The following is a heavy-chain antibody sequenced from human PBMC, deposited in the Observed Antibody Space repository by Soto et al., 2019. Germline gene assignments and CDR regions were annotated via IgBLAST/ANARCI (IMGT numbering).Heavy chain of an antibody. J-gene: IGHJ4*02. CDR1: GGSISSSY. D-gene: IGHD3-22*01. CDR2: ISYIGST. CDR3: ARAGSGYSSLDH. V-gene: IGHV4-59*01. Sequence: SETLSLTCTVSGGSISSSYWSWIRQPPGKGLEWIGYISYIGSTNYNPSLKSRVTISVDTSKNQFSLKLSSVTAADTAVYYCARAGSGYSSLDHWGQGTLVTVSS.